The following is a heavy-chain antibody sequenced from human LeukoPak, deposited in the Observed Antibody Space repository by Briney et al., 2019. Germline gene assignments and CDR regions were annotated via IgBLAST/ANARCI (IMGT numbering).Heavy chain of an antibody. J-gene: IGHJ4*02. V-gene: IGHV3-23*01. CDR1: GFTFSSYA. Sequence: GGSLRLSCAASGFTFSSYAMSWVRQAPCKGLEWVSAISGSGGSTYYADSVKGRFTISRDNSKNTLYLQMNSLRAEDTAVYYCAKGLYSSGWYDLDYWGQGTLVTVSS. CDR3: AKGLYSSGWYDLDY. D-gene: IGHD6-19*01. CDR2: ISGSGGST.